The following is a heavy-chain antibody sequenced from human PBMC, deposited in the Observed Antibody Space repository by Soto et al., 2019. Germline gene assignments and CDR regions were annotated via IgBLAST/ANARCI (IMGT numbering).Heavy chain of an antibody. CDR1: GGSISSYY. J-gene: IGHJ3*02. CDR2: IYTSGST. Sequence: SETLSLTSTVSGGSISSYYWSWIRQPAGKGLEWIGRIYTSGSTNYNPSLKSRVTMSVDTSKNQFSLKLSSVTAADTAVYYCARDAYYYDSSGYYPGNAFDIWGQGTMVTVSS. CDR3: ARDAYYYDSSGYYPGNAFDI. V-gene: IGHV4-4*07. D-gene: IGHD3-22*01.